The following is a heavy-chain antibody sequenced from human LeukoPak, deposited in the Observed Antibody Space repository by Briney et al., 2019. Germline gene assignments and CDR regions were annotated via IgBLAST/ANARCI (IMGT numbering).Heavy chain of an antibody. D-gene: IGHD3-16*01. CDR2: IYYSGST. CDR1: GGSISSGGYY. V-gene: IGHV4-39*01. CDR3: ARLFRGGFDY. J-gene: IGHJ4*02. Sequence: SETLSLTCTVSGGSISSGGYYWGWIRQPPGKGLEWIGSIYYSGSTYYNPSLKSRVTISVDTSKNQFSLKLSSVTAADTAVYYCARLFRGGFDYWGQGTLVTVSS.